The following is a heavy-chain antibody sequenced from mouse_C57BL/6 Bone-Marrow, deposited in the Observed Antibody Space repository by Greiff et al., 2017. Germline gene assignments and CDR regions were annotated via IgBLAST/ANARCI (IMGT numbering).Heavy chain of an antibody. CDR3: AREGTTVVAPFDY. D-gene: IGHD1-1*01. V-gene: IGHV1-69*01. Sequence: VQLQQPGAELVMPGASVKLSCKASGYTFTSYWMHWVKQRPGQGLEWIGEIDPSDSYTNYNQKFKGKSTLTVDQSSSTAYMQLSSLTSEESAVYYCAREGTTVVAPFDYWGQGTTLTVSS. CDR1: GYTFTSYW. CDR2: IDPSDSYT. J-gene: IGHJ2*01.